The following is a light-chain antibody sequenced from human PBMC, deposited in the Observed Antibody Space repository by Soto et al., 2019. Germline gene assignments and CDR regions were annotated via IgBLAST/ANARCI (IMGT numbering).Light chain of an antibody. CDR1: QSVSSSY. Sequence: EIVLTQSPGTLAFSPGERASLSCSPSQSVSSSYLAWYQQKPGQAPRLLIYGASSRATGIPDRFSGSGSGTDFTLTISRLEPEDFAVYYCQQYGSSPWTFGQGTKVDIK. V-gene: IGKV3-20*01. CDR2: GAS. J-gene: IGKJ1*01. CDR3: QQYGSSPWT.